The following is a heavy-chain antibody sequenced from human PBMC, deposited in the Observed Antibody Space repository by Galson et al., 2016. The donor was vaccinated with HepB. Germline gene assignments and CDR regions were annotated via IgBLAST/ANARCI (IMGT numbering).Heavy chain of an antibody. CDR2: IHTSGTT. V-gene: IGHV4-4*07. CDR1: GGSISSYY. CDR3: AREGGPGYSYGYHGFRNWFDS. Sequence: SETLSLTCTLSGGSISSYYWSWIRQPAGKGLEWIGRIHTSGTTNYNPSLKGRLTMSLDTSKNQFSLKLSSLTATDTAVYYCAREGGPGYSYGYHGFRNWFDSWGQGTLVTVSS. D-gene: IGHD5-18*01. J-gene: IGHJ5*01.